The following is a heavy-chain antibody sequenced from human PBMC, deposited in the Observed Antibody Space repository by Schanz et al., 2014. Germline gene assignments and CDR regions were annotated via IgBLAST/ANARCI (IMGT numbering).Heavy chain of an antibody. CDR1: RGSLSGYY. CDR2: INQRFLT. D-gene: IGHD2-2*01. J-gene: IGHJ3*01. V-gene: IGHV4-34*01. CDR3: AAGGGCGSTSRCWSKAAWEL. Sequence: QVQLQQPGAGLLPPSETLPLTCDVYRGSLSGYYWSWIRQHPGKGLDPSGEINQRFLTNYNPSLXXXXXIPVDTPKTQSPRGLSSVTAADTAVYYCAAGGGCGSTSRCWSKAAWELWGQGTMGNVSS.